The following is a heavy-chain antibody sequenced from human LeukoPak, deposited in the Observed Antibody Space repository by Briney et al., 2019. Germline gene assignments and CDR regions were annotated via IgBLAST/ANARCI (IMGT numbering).Heavy chain of an antibody. D-gene: IGHD5-12*01. V-gene: IGHV3-30*18. CDR1: GFTSSSYG. CDR3: AKVDIVATIDAGRLVDY. CDR2: ISNDGSNK. Sequence: GSLRLSCAASGFTSSSYGMQWFRLAPDKGLEWVAAISNDGSNKYYADSVKGRFTMSRDNSKNMLYLQMNSLRAEDTAVYYCAKVDIVATIDAGRLVDYWGQGTLVTVSS. J-gene: IGHJ4*02.